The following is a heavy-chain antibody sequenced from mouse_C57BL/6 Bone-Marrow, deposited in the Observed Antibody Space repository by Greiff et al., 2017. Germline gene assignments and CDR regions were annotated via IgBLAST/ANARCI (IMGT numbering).Heavy chain of an antibody. D-gene: IGHD1-1*01. CDR2: ISGGGDYI. Sequence: EVKLQESGEGLVKPGGSLKLSCAASGFTFSSYAMSWVRQTPEKRLEWVAYISGGGDYIYYADTVKGRFTISRDNARNTLYLQMSSLKSEDTAMYYCTRDGYYGSSYYFDYWGQGTTLTVSS. CDR1: GFTFSSYA. J-gene: IGHJ2*01. V-gene: IGHV5-9-1*02. CDR3: TRDGYYGSSYYFDY.